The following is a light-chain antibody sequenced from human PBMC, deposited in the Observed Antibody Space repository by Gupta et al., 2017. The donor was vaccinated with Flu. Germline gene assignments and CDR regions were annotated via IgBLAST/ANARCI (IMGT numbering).Light chain of an antibody. CDR2: EVN. CDR3: SSDAGGSTLL. V-gene: IGLV2-14*01. J-gene: IGLJ2*01. CDR1: SSDVGGYNY. Sequence: QSALTQPAFVAASPRPSITISCTGTSSDVGGYNYDSWYQQHPGKPPKLVIYEVNNRPSGVSNRFSGSKSGNTASLTITGLPTEDEADYHCSSDAGGSTLLFGGGTRLTVL.